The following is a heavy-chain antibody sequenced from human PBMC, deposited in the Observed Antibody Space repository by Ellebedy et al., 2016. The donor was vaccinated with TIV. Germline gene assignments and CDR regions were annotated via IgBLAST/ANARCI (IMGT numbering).Heavy chain of an antibody. J-gene: IGHJ4*02. CDR3: GRGGYIPPRGFDY. Sequence: AASVKVSCKATGYTFSNYDVTWVRRAPGQGLEWMGLISAYKGYTKYSQKAQGRVVLTIDTSTNTAYMELRSRRSDDTAVYYCGRGGYIPPRGFDYWGQGTLVNVSS. CDR1: GYTFSNYD. D-gene: IGHD6-25*01. V-gene: IGHV1-18*04. CDR2: ISAYKGYT.